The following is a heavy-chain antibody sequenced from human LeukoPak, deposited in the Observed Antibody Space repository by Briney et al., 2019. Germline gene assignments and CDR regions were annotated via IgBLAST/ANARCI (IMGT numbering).Heavy chain of an antibody. J-gene: IGHJ6*02. CDR2: MNPNSGNT. Sequence: ASVKVSCKASGYTFTSYDINWVRRATGQGLEWMGWMNPNSGNTGYAQKFQGRVTMTRNTSISTAYMELSSLRSEDTAVYYCARAYSWRVEHYYYYYGMDVWGQGTTVTVSS. CDR1: GYTFTSYD. CDR3: ARAYSWRVEHYYYYYGMDV. D-gene: IGHD2-21*01. V-gene: IGHV1-8*01.